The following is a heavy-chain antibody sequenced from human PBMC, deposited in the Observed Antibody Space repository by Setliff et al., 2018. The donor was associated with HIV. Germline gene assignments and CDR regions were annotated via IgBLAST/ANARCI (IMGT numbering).Heavy chain of an antibody. CDR3: AKDPPYSGSSDY. V-gene: IGHV3-23*01. CDR1: GFTFSSYA. J-gene: IGHJ4*02. D-gene: IGHD1-26*01. CDR2: ISGSGGST. Sequence: ASVKVSCAASGFTFSSYAMSWVRQAPGKGLEWVSAISGSGGSTYYADSVKGRFTISRDNSKNTLYLQMNSLRAEDTAVYYCAKDPPYSGSSDYWGQGTLVTVSS.